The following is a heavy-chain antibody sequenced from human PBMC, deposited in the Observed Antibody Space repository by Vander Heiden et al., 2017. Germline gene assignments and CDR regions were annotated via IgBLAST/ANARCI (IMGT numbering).Heavy chain of an antibody. CDR3: ARAAGAALPALH. D-gene: IGHD6-6*01. Sequence: QVQLQESGPGLVKPSETLSLTCTVSGVSISSFYWNWIRQPPGKGLEWIGYIHNTGITNYNPSLKSRVTISVDTSKNQFSLKLSSVTAEDTAVYFCARAAGAALPALHWGQGTLVTVSS. CDR2: IHNTGIT. CDR1: GVSISSFY. V-gene: IGHV4-59*01. J-gene: IGHJ4*02.